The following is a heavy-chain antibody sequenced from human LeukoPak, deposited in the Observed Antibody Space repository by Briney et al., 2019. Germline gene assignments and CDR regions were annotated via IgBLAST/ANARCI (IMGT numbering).Heavy chain of an antibody. CDR3: AKAPVTSCRGAYCYPFDY. V-gene: IGHV3-23*01. CDR2: LSGSGGTT. J-gene: IGHJ4*02. Sequence: GGSLRLSCAASGFIFSDYAMSWVRQTPGKGLEWVSGLSGSGGTTYYADSVRGRFTISRDNSKKTLYLQMNSIRAEDAAVYYCAKAPVTSCRGAYCYPFDYWGQGALVTVSS. CDR1: GFIFSDYA. D-gene: IGHD2-21*01.